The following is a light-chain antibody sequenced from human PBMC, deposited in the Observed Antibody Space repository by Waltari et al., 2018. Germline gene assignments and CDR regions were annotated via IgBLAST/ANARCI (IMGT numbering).Light chain of an antibody. J-gene: IGKJ4*01. CDR2: WAS. Sequence: IVVTQSPEFLAVSLGETATINCKSSQSVFYNSNNKNYLAWYQQKPRQPPKLLISWASSRESGVPDRFSGSGSGTEFTLTISRLQAEDVAVYFCQQYYGTPLTFGGGTKVDI. V-gene: IGKV4-1*01. CDR1: QSVFYNSNNKNY. CDR3: QQYYGTPLT.